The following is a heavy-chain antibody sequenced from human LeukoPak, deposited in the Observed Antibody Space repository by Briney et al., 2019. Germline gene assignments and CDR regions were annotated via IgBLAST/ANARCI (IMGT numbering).Heavy chain of an antibody. J-gene: IGHJ1*01. D-gene: IGHD2-8*01. CDR3: ARDCWRCSGAEYFQH. Sequence: ASVKVSSKAFEGTLGGYAFSWGRQAPGQGLGWRGGIIPIFGTANYAQKFQGRVTITTDESTSTAYMELSSLRSEDTAVYYCARDCWRCSGAEYFQHWGQGTLVTVSS. V-gene: IGHV1-69*05. CDR1: EGTLGGYA. CDR2: IIPIFGTA.